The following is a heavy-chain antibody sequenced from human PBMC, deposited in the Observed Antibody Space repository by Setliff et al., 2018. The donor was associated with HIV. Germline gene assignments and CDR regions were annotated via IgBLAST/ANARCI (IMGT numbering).Heavy chain of an antibody. CDR2: IKKDGSEE. D-gene: IGHD2-2*01. J-gene: IGHJ4*02. CDR3: TRTYCSSTSCYDDC. CDR1: GLTFGDFW. Sequence: PGGSLRLSCAASGLTFGDFWMGWVRQAPGKGLEWVANIKKDGSEERYVDSVRGRFTVSRDNAKMSLYLQMNSLRAGDTAVYYCTRTYCSSTSCYDDCWGQGTLVTVSS. V-gene: IGHV3-7*01.